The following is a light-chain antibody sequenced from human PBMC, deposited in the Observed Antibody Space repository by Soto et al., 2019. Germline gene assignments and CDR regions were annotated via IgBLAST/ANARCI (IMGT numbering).Light chain of an antibody. CDR1: QTVSNNY. CDR3: QQYNTWWT. Sequence: EIVFTQSPGTLSLSPGERATLSCRASQTVSNNYLAWYQHKPGQAPRLLIYGASTSATGTPARFSGSGSGTEFTLTISSLQSEDFAVYYCQQYNTWWTFGQGTKVDIK. J-gene: IGKJ1*01. V-gene: IGKV3-15*01. CDR2: GAS.